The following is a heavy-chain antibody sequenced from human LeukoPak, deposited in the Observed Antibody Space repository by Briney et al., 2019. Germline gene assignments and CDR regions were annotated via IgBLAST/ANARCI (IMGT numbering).Heavy chain of an antibody. V-gene: IGHV3-23*01. CDR2: ISGSGGST. D-gene: IGHD3-10*01. J-gene: IGHJ6*04. CDR1: GFTFSSYA. Sequence: PGWSLRLSCAASGFTFSSYAMSWVRQAPGKGLEWVSAISGSGGSTYYADSVKGRFTISRDNSKNTLYLPMNSLRAEDTAVYYCAKTGFGTLGRMDVWGKGTTVTVSS. CDR3: AKTGFGTLGRMDV.